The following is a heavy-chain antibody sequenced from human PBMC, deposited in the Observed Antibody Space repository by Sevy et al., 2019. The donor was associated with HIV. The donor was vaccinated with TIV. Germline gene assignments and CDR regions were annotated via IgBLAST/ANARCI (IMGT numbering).Heavy chain of an antibody. V-gene: IGHV3-30*04. D-gene: IGHD3-9*01. J-gene: IGHJ4*02. Sequence: GGSLRLSCAASGFTFSDYVMHWVRQAPGKGLEWLARISHDTTVKYYADSLKGRFTISRDNSKNTLYLQMNSLIHEDTAVYHCARDADWSLNYWGQGTLVTVSS. CDR1: GFTFSDYV. CDR2: ISHDTTVK. CDR3: ARDADWSLNY.